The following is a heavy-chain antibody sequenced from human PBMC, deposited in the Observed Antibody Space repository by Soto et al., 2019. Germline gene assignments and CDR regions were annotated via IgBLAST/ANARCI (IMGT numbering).Heavy chain of an antibody. Sequence: PSETLSLTCAVSGYSISSGYYWGWIRQPPGKGLEWIGSIYHSGSTYYNPSLKRRVTISVDTSKNQFSLKLSSVTAADTAVYYCASTPPYDSIGYYSGGGLDYWGQGTLVTVSS. CDR2: IYHSGST. CDR1: GYSISSGYY. V-gene: IGHV4-38-2*01. CDR3: ASTPPYDSIGYYSGGGLDY. D-gene: IGHD3-22*01. J-gene: IGHJ4*02.